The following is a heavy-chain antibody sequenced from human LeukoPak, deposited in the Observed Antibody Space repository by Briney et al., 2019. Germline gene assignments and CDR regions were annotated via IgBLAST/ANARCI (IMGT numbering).Heavy chain of an antibody. CDR2: ISGSGGST. D-gene: IGHD3-10*01. J-gene: IGHJ4*02. Sequence: PGGPLRLSCAASGFTFSSYAMSWVRQAPGKGLEWVSAISGSGGSTYYADSVRGRFTISRDNSKNTLYLQMNSLRAEDTAVYYCAKGTMVQGVISVFDYWGQGTLVTVSS. V-gene: IGHV3-23*01. CDR1: GFTFSSYA. CDR3: AKGTMVQGVISVFDY.